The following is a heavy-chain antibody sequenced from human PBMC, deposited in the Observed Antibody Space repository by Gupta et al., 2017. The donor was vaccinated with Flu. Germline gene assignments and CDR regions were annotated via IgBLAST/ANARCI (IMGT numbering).Heavy chain of an antibody. V-gene: IGHV3-74*01. CDR1: SSYW. D-gene: IGHD6-19*01. CDR2: INSDGSST. Sequence: SSYWMHWVRQAPGKGLVWVSRINSDGSSTSYADSVKGRFTISRDNAKNTLYLQMNSLRAEDTAVYYCARVGSGWYENWFDPWGQGTLVTVSS. CDR3: ARVGSGWYENWFDP. J-gene: IGHJ5*02.